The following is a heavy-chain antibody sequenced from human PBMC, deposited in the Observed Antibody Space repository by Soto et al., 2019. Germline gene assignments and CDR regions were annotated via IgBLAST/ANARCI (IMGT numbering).Heavy chain of an antibody. V-gene: IGHV1-18*01. Sequence: QVHLVQSGAEVKKPGASVKVSCKGSGYTFTSYGITWVRQAPGQGLEWMGWISAHNGNTDYAQKLQVRLTVTRDTSTSTAYMELRSLRSDDTAVYYCARGSYGDYWGQGALVTVSS. CDR2: ISAHNGNT. CDR1: GYTFTSYG. CDR3: ARGSYGDY. D-gene: IGHD1-26*01. J-gene: IGHJ4*02.